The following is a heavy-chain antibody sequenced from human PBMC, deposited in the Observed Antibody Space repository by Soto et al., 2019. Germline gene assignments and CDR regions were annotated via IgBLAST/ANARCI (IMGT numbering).Heavy chain of an antibody. Sequence: SETLSLTCTVSGGSISSGDYYWSWVRQPPGKTLEWIGTIYYHGNTYSNPSLKSRVTISVDTSNNQLSLKLRSVTAADTAVYYCARHDGFSSGWIFDYWGHGTLVTVSS. CDR3: ARHDGFSSGWIFDY. CDR1: GGSISSGDYY. J-gene: IGHJ4*01. D-gene: IGHD6-19*01. CDR2: IYYHGNT. V-gene: IGHV4-39*01.